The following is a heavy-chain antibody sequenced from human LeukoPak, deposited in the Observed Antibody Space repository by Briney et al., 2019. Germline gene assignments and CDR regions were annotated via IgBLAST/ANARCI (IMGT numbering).Heavy chain of an antibody. V-gene: IGHV1-69*05. D-gene: IGHD2-15*01. CDR3: ERDLEDIVVVVAANRYERYYYYYMDV. J-gene: IGHJ6*03. CDR1: GGTFSSYA. CDR2: IIPIFGTA. Sequence: ASVKVSCKASGGTFSSYAISWVRQAPGQGLEWMGRIIPIFGTANYAQKFQGRVTITTDESTSTAYMELSSLRSEDTAVYYCERDLEDIVVVVAANRYERYYYYYMDVWGKGTTVTVSS.